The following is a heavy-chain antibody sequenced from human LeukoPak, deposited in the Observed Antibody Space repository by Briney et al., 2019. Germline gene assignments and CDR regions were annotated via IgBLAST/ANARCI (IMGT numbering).Heavy chain of an antibody. D-gene: IGHD1-26*01. CDR3: EAGIVGATETFDY. V-gene: IGHV3-49*04. CDR2: IRSKAYGGTT. J-gene: IGHJ4*02. CDR1: GFTFGDYA. Sequence: GGSLRLSCTASGFTFGDYAMSWVRQAPGKGLEWVGFIRSKAYGGTTEYAASVKGRFTISRDDSKSIAYLQMNSLKTEDTAVYYCEAGIVGATETFDYWGQGTLVTVSS.